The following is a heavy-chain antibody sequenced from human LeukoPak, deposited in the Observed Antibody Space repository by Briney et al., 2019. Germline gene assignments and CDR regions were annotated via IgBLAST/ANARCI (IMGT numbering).Heavy chain of an antibody. D-gene: IGHD3-22*01. CDR3: ARSSSAYYYEFDY. V-gene: IGHV3-7*03. CDR1: GFMFSSYW. Sequence: PGGSLRLSCAASGFMFSSYWMTWVRQAPGKGLEWVANIKQAGSETSYVDSVKGRFTISRDNAKNSLYLQISTLRAEDTAVYYCARSSSAYYYEFDYWGQGTLVTVSS. J-gene: IGHJ4*02. CDR2: IKQAGSET.